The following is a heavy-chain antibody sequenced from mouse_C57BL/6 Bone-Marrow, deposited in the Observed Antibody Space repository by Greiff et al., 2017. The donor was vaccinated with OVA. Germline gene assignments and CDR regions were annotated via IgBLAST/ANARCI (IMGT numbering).Heavy chain of an antibody. V-gene: IGHV1-63*01. D-gene: IGHD1-1*01. CDR2: IYPGGGYT. CDR1: GYTFTNYW. CDR3: ARSATVVRWYFDV. J-gene: IGHJ1*03. Sequence: QVQLQQSGAELVRPGTSVKMSCKASGYTFTNYWIGWAKQRPGHGLEWIGDIYPGGGYTNYNEKFKGKATLTADKSSSTAYMQFSSLTSEDSAIYYCARSATVVRWYFDVWSTGTTVTVSS.